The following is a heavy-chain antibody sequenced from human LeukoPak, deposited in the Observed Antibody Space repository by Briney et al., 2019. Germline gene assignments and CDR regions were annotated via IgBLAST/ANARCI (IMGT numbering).Heavy chain of an antibody. Sequence: PSETLSLTCTVSGGSISSGNYYWSWIRQPAGTGLEWIGRIYIGGSTNYNPSLKSRVTISVDTSKNQFSLKLSSVTAADTAVYYCARETFMVRGTPSPLYYYYYYMDVWGKGTTVTISS. J-gene: IGHJ6*03. V-gene: IGHV4-61*02. CDR3: ARETFMVRGTPSPLYYYYYYMDV. CDR1: GGSISSGNYY. D-gene: IGHD3-10*01. CDR2: IYIGGST.